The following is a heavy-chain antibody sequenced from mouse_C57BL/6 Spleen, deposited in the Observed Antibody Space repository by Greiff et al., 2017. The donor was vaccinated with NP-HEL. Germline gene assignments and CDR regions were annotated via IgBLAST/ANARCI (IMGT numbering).Heavy chain of an antibody. Sequence: VQLQESGPGLVKPSQSLSLTCSVTGYSITSGYYWNWIRQFPGNKLEWMGYISYDGSNNYNPSLKNRISITRDTSKNQFFLKLNSVTTEDTATYYCARDTTVVAHFDYWGQGTTLTVSS. CDR3: ARDTTVVAHFDY. D-gene: IGHD1-1*01. CDR1: GYSITSGYY. V-gene: IGHV3-6*01. CDR2: ISYDGSN. J-gene: IGHJ2*01.